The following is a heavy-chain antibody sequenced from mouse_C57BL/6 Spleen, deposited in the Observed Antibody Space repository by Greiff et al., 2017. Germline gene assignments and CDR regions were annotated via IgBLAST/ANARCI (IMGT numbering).Heavy chain of an antibody. V-gene: IGHV3-8*01. J-gene: IGHJ4*01. Sequence: VQLKESGPGLAKPSQTLSLTCSVTGYSITSDYWNWIRKFPGNKLEYMGYIRYSGSTYYNPSLKSRISITRDTSKNQYYLQLNSVTTEDTATYYCARCYSNYGYAMDYWGQGTSVTVSS. D-gene: IGHD2-5*01. CDR2: IRYSGST. CDR3: ARCYSNYGYAMDY. CDR1: GYSITSDY.